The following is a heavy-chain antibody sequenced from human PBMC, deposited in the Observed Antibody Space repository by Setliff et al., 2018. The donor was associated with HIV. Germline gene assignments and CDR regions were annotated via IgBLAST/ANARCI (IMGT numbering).Heavy chain of an antibody. V-gene: IGHV1-69*06. CDR1: GGTFSSYA. D-gene: IGHD3-3*01. Sequence: SVKVSCKASGGTFSSYAISWVRQAPGQGLEWMGGIIPIFGTANYAQRFQGKVTITADKPTSTAYMELTSLRFDDTAMYYCVRGVQSPPHYSYYYMDVWGEGTMVTVSS. CDR2: IIPIFGTA. J-gene: IGHJ6*03. CDR3: VRGVQSPPHYSYYYMDV.